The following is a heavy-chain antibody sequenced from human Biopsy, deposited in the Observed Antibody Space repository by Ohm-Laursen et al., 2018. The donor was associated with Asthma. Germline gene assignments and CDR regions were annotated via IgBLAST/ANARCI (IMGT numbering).Heavy chain of an antibody. CDR2: IIPIFGTS. V-gene: IGHV1-69*01. CDR1: GGTFSRYA. J-gene: IGHJ6*02. CDR3: AREVLTVDYGYYYFAMDV. Sequence: SVKVSCKASGGTFSRYAISWVRQAPGQGLEWMGGIIPIFGTSNYAQKFQGRVTFTADESTSSAYMELSSLRSEDSAVYYCAREVLTVDYGYYYFAMDVWGQGTTVTVSS. D-gene: IGHD4-17*01.